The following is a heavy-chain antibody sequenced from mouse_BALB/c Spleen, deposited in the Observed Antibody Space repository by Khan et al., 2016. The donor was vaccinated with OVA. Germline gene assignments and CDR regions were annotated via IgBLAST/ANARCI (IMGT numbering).Heavy chain of an antibody. D-gene: IGHD2-1*01. Sequence: VQLQESGPGLVAPSQSLSITCTISGYSLTSYGVHWVRQPPGKGLEWLVVIWSDGDTTNNSAHNSRMSTSKDNSKSHAFLKMISLLTDDTATYCCASHGYYGNYGQYFDDWGAGTTVTVSS. CDR1: GYSLTSYG. J-gene: IGHJ1*01. V-gene: IGHV2-6-1*01. CDR2: IWSDGDT. CDR3: ASHGYYGNYGQYFDD.